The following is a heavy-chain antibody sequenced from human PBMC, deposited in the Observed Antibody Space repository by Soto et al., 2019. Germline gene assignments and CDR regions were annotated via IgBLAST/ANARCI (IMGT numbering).Heavy chain of an antibody. D-gene: IGHD1-1*01. V-gene: IGHV3-23*01. CDR2: LSPSAGSV. CDR1: GFPFPTLA. Sequence: GGSLKLSVVASGFPFPTLAMTWVRQAPGKGLEWVSILSPSAGSVYYADSVKGRCTISRDNTKNTMYLQINSLRAEDAAVYYCEKDQTTSHRLSPHPIDNWGQGALVTVSS. CDR3: EKDQTTSHRLSPHPIDN. J-gene: IGHJ4*02.